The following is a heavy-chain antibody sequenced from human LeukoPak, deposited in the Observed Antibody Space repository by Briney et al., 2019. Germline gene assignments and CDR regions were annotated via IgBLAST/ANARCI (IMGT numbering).Heavy chain of an antibody. Sequence: SQTLSLTCAVDGASFTGFYWSWLRQPPGNGLEWIGEINHSGSTNYNPSLKSRVTISVDTSKNQFSLKLSSVTATDTAVYYCARSYGDYVYSGMDVWGKGTTVTVSS. J-gene: IGHJ6*04. CDR3: ARSYGDYVYSGMDV. CDR2: INHSGST. D-gene: IGHD4-17*01. V-gene: IGHV4-34*01. CDR1: GASFTGFY.